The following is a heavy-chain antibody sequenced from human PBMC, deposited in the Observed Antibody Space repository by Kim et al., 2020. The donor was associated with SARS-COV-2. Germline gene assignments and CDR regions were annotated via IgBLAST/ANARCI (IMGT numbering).Heavy chain of an antibody. J-gene: IGHJ2*01. Sequence: GGSLRLSCAASGFTFDDYTMHWVRQAPGKGLEWVSLISWDGGSTYYADSVKGRFTISRDNSKNSLYLQMNSLRTEDTALYYCAKPAKADSSSWAYWYFDLWGRGTLVTVSS. CDR3: AKPAKADSSSWAYWYFDL. CDR2: ISWDGGST. CDR1: GFTFDDYT. V-gene: IGHV3-43*01. D-gene: IGHD6-13*01.